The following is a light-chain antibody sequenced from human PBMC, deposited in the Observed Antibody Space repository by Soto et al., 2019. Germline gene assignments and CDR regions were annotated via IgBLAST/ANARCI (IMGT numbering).Light chain of an antibody. CDR1: QRVSTY. Sequence: DIQMTQSPSSLSASVGDRVTITCRASQRVSTYLNWYQQKPEKAPKLLIYAASSLQSGVPSRFSGSGSATDFTLTISSLQPEDFATYYCQQSYSTPRTFGQGTKLEIK. V-gene: IGKV1-39*01. CDR3: QQSYSTPRT. CDR2: AAS. J-gene: IGKJ2*01.